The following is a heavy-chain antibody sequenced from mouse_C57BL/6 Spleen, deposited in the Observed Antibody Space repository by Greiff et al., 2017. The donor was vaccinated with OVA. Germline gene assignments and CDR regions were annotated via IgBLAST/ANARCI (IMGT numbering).Heavy chain of an antibody. CDR3: ARGELRAMDY. V-gene: IGHV1-80*01. CDR1: GYAFSSYW. D-gene: IGHD2-4*01. J-gene: IGHJ4*01. CDR2: LYPGDGDT. Sequence: QVQLQQSGAELVKPGASVKISCKASGYAFSSYWMNWVKQRPGKGLEWIGQLYPGDGDTNYNGKFKGNATLTADKSSSTAYMQLSSLTSEDSAVYFCARGELRAMDYWGQGTAVTVSS.